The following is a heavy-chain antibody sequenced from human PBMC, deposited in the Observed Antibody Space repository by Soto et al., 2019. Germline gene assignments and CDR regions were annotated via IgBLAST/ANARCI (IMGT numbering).Heavy chain of an antibody. CDR2: IDPSDSYT. CDR1: GYSFTSYW. CDR3: ARRHYCSSTSCLYSNYYYGMDV. D-gene: IGHD2-2*01. V-gene: IGHV5-10-1*01. Sequence: GESLKISCKGSGYSFTSYWISWVRQMPGKGLEWMGRIDPSDSYTNYSPSFQGHVTISADKSISTAYLQWSSLKASDTAMYYRARRHYCSSTSCLYSNYYYGMDVWGQGTTVTVSS. J-gene: IGHJ6*02.